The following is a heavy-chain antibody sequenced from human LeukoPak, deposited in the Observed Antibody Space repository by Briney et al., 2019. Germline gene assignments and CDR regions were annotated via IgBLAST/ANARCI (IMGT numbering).Heavy chain of an antibody. V-gene: IGHV4-30-4*01. CDR1: GASIRSGDYY. CDR3: ARDRYYYDSSGYPTRRFDY. J-gene: IGHJ4*02. D-gene: IGHD3-22*01. Sequence: SQTLSLTCTVSGASIRSGDYYWSWIRQPPGKGLEWIGYIYYSGSTYYNPSLKSRVTISVGTSKNQFSLKLSSVTAADTAVYYCARDRYYYDSSGYPTRRFDYWGQGTLVTVSS. CDR2: IYYSGST.